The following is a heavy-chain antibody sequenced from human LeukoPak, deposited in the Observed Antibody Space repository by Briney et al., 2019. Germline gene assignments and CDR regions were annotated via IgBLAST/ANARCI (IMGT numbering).Heavy chain of an antibody. Sequence: ETLSLTCTVSGGSISSSGHYWGWIRQAPGKGLEWVSTISDGGSITYYADSVKGRFTISRDNSKNTLFPQMSSLRAEDTAVYYCAKSRGSGRSMPRGVNFDYWGQATLVTVSS. D-gene: IGHD3-10*01. CDR3: AKSRGSGRSMPRGVNFDY. CDR1: GGSISSSGHY. V-gene: IGHV3-23*01. J-gene: IGHJ4*02. CDR2: ISDGGSIT.